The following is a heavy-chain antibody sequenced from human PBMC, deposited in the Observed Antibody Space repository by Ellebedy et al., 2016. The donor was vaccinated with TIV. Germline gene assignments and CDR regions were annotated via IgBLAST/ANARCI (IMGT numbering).Heavy chain of an antibody. V-gene: IGHV3-48*04. CDR2: ISSSSGTI. CDR1: GFTFSSYS. D-gene: IGHD6-13*01. Sequence: PGGSLRLSCAASGFTFSSYSMNRVRQAPGKGLEWVSYISSSSGTIDHADSVKGRFTISRDNAKNSVYLEMNSLRAEDTAVYYCARDFPAGIAAGYFQYWGQGTLVIVSS. J-gene: IGHJ1*01. CDR3: ARDFPAGIAAGYFQY.